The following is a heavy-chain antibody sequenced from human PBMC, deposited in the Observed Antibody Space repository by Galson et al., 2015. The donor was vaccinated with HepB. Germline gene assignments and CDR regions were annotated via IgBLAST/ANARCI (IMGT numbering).Heavy chain of an antibody. V-gene: IGHV3-7*01. D-gene: IGHD4-11*01. CDR3: TRGQTTSEY. Sequence: SLRLSCAASGFTFRSYWMSWVRQAPGKGLEWVASIKQDGSEKYYVDSVKGRFTISRDNARNSLYLQINSLRAEDTAIYYCTRGQTTSEYWGQGTLVTVSS. CDR1: GFTFRSYW. J-gene: IGHJ4*02. CDR2: IKQDGSEK.